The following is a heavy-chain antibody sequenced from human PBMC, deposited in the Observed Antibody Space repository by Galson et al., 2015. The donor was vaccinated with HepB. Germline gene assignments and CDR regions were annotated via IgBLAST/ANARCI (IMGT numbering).Heavy chain of an antibody. J-gene: IGHJ2*01. CDR2: IYSGGST. V-gene: IGHV3-66*01. D-gene: IGHD6-13*01. CDR3: AREGYSSSWYVRYFDL. CDR1: GFTFKNYA. Sequence: SLRLSCAGYGFTFKNYAMRWVRQAPGKGLEWVSVIYSGGSTYYADSVKGRFTISRDNSKNTLYLQMNSLRAEDTAVYYCAREGYSSSWYVRYFDLWGRGTLVTVSS.